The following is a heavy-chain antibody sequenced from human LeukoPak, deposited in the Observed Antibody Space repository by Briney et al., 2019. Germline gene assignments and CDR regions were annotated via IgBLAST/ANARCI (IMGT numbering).Heavy chain of an antibody. Sequence: GGSLRLSCAASGFTFSSYSMNWVRQAPGKGLEWVSSISSSSSYIYYADSVKGRFTISRDNAKNSPYLQMNSLRAEDTAVYYCASGGRGFQVVVVAATNYYYMDVWGKGTTVTVSS. J-gene: IGHJ6*03. CDR1: GFTFSSYS. V-gene: IGHV3-21*01. D-gene: IGHD2-15*01. CDR2: ISSSSSYI. CDR3: ASGGRGFQVVVVAATNYYYMDV.